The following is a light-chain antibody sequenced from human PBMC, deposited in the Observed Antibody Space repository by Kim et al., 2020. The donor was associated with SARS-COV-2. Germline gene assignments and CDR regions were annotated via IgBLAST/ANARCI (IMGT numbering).Light chain of an antibody. Sequence: SYELTQPPSVSVAPGKTARITCGGHDIGTQSVHWYQQKPGHAPVLVIYYDSDRPSGIPERFSGSDSGNTATLTISRVEAGDEADYYCQVWDNNSDHPVFGGGTQLTVL. J-gene: IGLJ2*01. CDR1: DIGTQS. CDR2: YDS. V-gene: IGLV3-21*04. CDR3: QVWDNNSDHPV.